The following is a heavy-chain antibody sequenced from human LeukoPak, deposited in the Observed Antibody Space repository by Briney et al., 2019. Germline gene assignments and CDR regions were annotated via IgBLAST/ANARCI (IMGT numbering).Heavy chain of an antibody. CDR3: ASASGWYD. CDR2: INHSGST. CDR1: GGSFSGYY. J-gene: IGHJ4*02. Sequence: SETLSLTCAVYGGSFSGYYWSWIRQPPGKGLEWIGEINHSGSTNYNPSLKSRVTISVDTSNNQFSLKLSSVTAADSAVYYCASASGWYDWGQGTLVTVSS. D-gene: IGHD6-19*01. V-gene: IGHV4-34*01.